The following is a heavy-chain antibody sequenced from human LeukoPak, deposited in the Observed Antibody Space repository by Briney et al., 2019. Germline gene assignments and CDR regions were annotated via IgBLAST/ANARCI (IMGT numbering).Heavy chain of an antibody. Sequence: SETLSLTCAVSGYSISSGYYWGWIRQPPGKGLEWIGSIYHSGSTYCNPSLKSRVTISVDTSKNQFSLKLSSVTAADTAVYYCARFSCSSTCCYRFDYWGQGTLVTVSS. D-gene: IGHD2-2*01. CDR3: ARFSCSSTCCYRFDY. J-gene: IGHJ4*02. CDR1: GYSISSGYY. V-gene: IGHV4-38-2*01. CDR2: IYHSGST.